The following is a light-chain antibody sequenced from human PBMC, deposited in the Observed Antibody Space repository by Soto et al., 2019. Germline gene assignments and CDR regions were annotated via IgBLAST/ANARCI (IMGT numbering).Light chain of an antibody. CDR1: QDISNY. V-gene: IGKV1-33*01. Sequence: DIQMTQSPSSLSASVGDRVTLTCQASQDISNYLNWYQQKPGKAPKLLIYDASNLETGVPSRFSGSGSGTDFTFTISSLQPEDIATYYCQQYDNLRYPFGQGTKLEIK. CDR3: QQYDNLRYP. J-gene: IGKJ2*01. CDR2: DAS.